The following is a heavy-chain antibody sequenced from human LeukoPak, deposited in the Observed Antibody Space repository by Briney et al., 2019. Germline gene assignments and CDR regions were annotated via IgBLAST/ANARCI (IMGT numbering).Heavy chain of an antibody. CDR3: ARDRGSSWYVDY. CDR2: INPSSGGT. V-gene: IGHV1-2*02. D-gene: IGHD6-13*01. CDR1: GYSFTSYY. Sequence: VASVKVSCKTSGYSFTSYYIHWGPQAPGQGLEWMGWINPSSGGTEYAQRFQGRVTMTGDTSISTAYMELSRVRSDDTAVYYCARDRGSSWYVDYWGQGTLVTVSS. J-gene: IGHJ4*02.